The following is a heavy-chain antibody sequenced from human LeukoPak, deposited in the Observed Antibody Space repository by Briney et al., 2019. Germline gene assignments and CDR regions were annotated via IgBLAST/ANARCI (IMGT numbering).Heavy chain of an antibody. CDR3: ARRLRYFDWSRDY. J-gene: IGHJ4*02. Sequence: GGSLRLSCAASGFTVSSNYMSWVRQAPGKGLEWVSVIYSGGSTYYADSVKGRFTISRDNSKNTLYLQVNSLRAEDTAVYYCARRLRYFDWSRDYWGQGTLVTVSS. CDR2: IYSGGST. CDR1: GFTVSSNY. D-gene: IGHD3-9*01. V-gene: IGHV3-66*01.